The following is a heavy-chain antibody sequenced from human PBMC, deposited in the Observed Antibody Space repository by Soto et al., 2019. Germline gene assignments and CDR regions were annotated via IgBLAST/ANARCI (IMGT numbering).Heavy chain of an antibody. CDR1: GGTFISYA. J-gene: IGHJ4*02. CDR2: IIPIFGTA. CDR3: ARDEYYYDSSASDY. D-gene: IGHD3-22*01. V-gene: IGHV1-69*13. Sequence: SVKVSCKASGGTFISYAISWVRQAPGQGLEWMGGIIPIFGTANYAQKFQGRVTITADESTSTAYMELSSLRSEDTAVYYCARDEYYYDSSASDYWGQGTLVTVSS.